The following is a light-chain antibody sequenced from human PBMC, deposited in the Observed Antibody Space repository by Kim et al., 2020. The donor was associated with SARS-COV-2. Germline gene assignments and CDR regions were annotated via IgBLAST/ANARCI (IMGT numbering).Light chain of an antibody. J-gene: IGLJ2*01. CDR2: SNN. Sequence: ELTQPPSASGIPGQRVTISCSGSSSNIGSNTVNWYHQLPGTAPKLLIYSNNQRPSGVPDRFSGSKSGTSASLAIRGLQSEDEADYYCAAWDDSLNGVVFGGGTQLTVL. V-gene: IGLV1-44*01. CDR3: AAWDDSLNGVV. CDR1: SSNIGSNT.